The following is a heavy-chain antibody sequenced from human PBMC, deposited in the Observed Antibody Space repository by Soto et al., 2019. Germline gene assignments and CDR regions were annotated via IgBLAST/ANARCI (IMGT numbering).Heavy chain of an antibody. D-gene: IGHD3-3*01. J-gene: IGHJ4*02. Sequence: GGSLRLSCAASGFTFSSYWMHWVRQAPGKGLVWVSRINSDGSSTSYADSVKGRFTISRDNAKNTLYLQMNSLRAEDTAVYYCARALSDFWSGYYTDYWGQGTLVTVSS. CDR1: GFTFSSYW. CDR2: INSDGSST. V-gene: IGHV3-74*01. CDR3: ARALSDFWSGYYTDY.